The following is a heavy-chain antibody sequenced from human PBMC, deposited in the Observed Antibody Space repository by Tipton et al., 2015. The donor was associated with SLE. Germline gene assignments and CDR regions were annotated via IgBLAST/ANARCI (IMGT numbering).Heavy chain of an antibody. CDR1: GGSISSGSYY. CDR3: AAREKAITMVRGVIIPFDY. D-gene: IGHD3-10*01. V-gene: IGHV4-61*09. J-gene: IGHJ4*02. Sequence: TLSLTCTVSGGSISSGSYYWSWIRQPAGKGLEWLGYIYTSGSTNYNPSLKSRVTISVDTSKNQFSLKLSSVTAADTAVYYCAAREKAITMVRGVIIPFDYWGQGTLVTVSS. CDR2: IYTSGST.